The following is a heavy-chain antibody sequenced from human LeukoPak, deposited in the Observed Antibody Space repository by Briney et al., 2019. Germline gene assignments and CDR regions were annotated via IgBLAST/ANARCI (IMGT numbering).Heavy chain of an antibody. J-gene: IGHJ4*02. CDR2: IYTTGIT. D-gene: IGHD5-18*01. CDR3: ARNALRGYTYGFDY. Sequence: PSDTLSLTCTVSGGSISNHFWRWIRQPAGKGLEGSVRIYTTGITQCNPSLESRVTMSVDTSKNQFFLRLNSVTAADTAVYFCARNALRGYTYGFDYWGQGTLVTVSS. CDR1: GGSISNHF. V-gene: IGHV4-4*07.